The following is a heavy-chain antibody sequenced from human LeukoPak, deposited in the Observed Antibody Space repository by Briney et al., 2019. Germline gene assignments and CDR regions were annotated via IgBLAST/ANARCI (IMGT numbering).Heavy chain of an antibody. V-gene: IGHV3-30*04. J-gene: IGHJ4*02. D-gene: IGHD3-3*01. CDR1: GFTFSSYA. Sequence: GGSLRLSCAASGFTFSSYAMHWVRQAPGKGLEWVAVISYDGSNKYYADSVKGRFTISRDNSKNTLYLQMNSLRAEDAAVYYCARDYGFLEWLLYRWGQGTLVTVSS. CDR2: ISYDGSNK. CDR3: ARDYGFLEWLLYR.